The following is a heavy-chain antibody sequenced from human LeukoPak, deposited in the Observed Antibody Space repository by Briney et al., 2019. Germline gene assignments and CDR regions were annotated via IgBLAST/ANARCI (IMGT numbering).Heavy chain of an antibody. V-gene: IGHV4-59*01. CDR1: GGSISSYH. Sequence: TSETLSLTCTVSGGSISSYHWSWIRQPPGKGLEWIGYIYYSGSTNSNPSLKSRVTISLDTSKNQFSLKLSSVTAADTAVYYCARDCSGGSCYPAGMDVWGQGTMVTASS. CDR3: ARDCSGGSCYPAGMDV. D-gene: IGHD2-15*01. J-gene: IGHJ6*02. CDR2: IYYSGST.